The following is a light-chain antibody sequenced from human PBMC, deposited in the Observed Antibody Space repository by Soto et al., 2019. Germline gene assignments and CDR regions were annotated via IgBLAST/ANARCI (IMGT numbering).Light chain of an antibody. CDR2: EVS. CDR3: SSYISGSTPYV. J-gene: IGLJ1*01. V-gene: IGLV2-14*01. Sequence: QYALTQPASVSGSPGQSIAISCTGTSSDVGGSKYVSWYQQHPGKAPKLMIYEVSNRPSGVSDRFSGSKSGNTASLTISGLQAEDEADYFCSSYISGSTPYVFGSGTKVTVL. CDR1: SSDVGGSKY.